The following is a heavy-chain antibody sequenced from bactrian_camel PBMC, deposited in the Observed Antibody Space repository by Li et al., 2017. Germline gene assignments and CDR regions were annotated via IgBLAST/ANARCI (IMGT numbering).Heavy chain of an antibody. Sequence: EVQLVESGGGSVQAGGSLRLSCAASGYTYSRACMGWFRQAPGKEREAVAAISPGSGRRWYGDSVKGRFTISRDDNQRTIYLQMNSLEPEDTAIYYCAAGLDHYRPSTVLEYDFDYWGQGTQVTVS. D-gene: IGHD2*01. V-gene: IGHV3S40*01. CDR2: ISPGSGRR. J-gene: IGHJ6*01. CDR1: GYTYSRAC. CDR3: AAGLDHYRPSTVLEYDFDY.